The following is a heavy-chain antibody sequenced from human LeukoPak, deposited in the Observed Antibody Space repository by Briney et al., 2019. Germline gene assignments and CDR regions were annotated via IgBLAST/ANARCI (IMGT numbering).Heavy chain of an antibody. CDR2: IIPILGIA. V-gene: IGHV1-69*04. D-gene: IGHD3-16*01. J-gene: IGHJ6*02. Sequence: ASVKVSCKASGGTFSSYAISWVRQAPGQGLEWMGRIIPILGIANYAQKFQGRVTITADKSTSTAYMELSSLRSEDTAVCYCARDRRFTFGGVPSYGMDVWGQGTTVTVSS. CDR3: ARDRRFTFGGVPSYGMDV. CDR1: GGTFSSYA.